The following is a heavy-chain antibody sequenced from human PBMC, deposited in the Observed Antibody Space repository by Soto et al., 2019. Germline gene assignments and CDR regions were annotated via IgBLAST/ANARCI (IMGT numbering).Heavy chain of an antibody. J-gene: IGHJ4*02. V-gene: IGHV1-18*04. CDR1: GYAFTSYG. CDR3: ARARSSSGWYPTYFDY. D-gene: IGHD6-19*01. Sequence: GASVKVSCKASGYAFTSYGISWVLEAPGQGLEWMGWISAYNGNTNYAQKLQGRVTMTTDTSTSTAYMELRSLRSDDTAVYYCARARSSSGWYPTYFDYWGQGTLVTVSS. CDR2: ISAYNGNT.